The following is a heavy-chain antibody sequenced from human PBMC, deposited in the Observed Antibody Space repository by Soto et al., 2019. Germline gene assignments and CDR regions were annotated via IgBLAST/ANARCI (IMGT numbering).Heavy chain of an antibody. CDR2: MNPNSGNT. Sequence: QVKLVQSGAEVKKPGASVKVSCKASGYTFTSYDINWVRQATGQGLEWMGWMNPNSGNTGYAQKYHVRVTMTRNTSTSTAYMELNSLRSEDTAVYYGARTLYGDNVDYWGQGTLVTVSS. V-gene: IGHV1-8*01. CDR3: ARTLYGDNVDY. J-gene: IGHJ4*02. D-gene: IGHD4-17*01. CDR1: GYTFTSYD.